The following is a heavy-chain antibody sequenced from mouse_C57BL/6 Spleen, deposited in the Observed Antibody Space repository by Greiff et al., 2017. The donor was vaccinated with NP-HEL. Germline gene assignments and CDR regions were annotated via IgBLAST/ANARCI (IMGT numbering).Heavy chain of an antibody. J-gene: IGHJ2*01. V-gene: IGHV5-17*01. D-gene: IGHD1-1*01. Sequence: DVKLVESGGGLVKPGGSLKLSCAASGFTFSDYGMHWVRQAPEKGLEWVAYISSGSSTIYYADTVKGRFTISRDNAKNTLFLQMTSLRSEDTAMYYCARDRDFYGSSSYYFDYWGQGTTLTVSS. CDR3: ARDRDFYGSSSYYFDY. CDR2: ISSGSSTI. CDR1: GFTFSDYG.